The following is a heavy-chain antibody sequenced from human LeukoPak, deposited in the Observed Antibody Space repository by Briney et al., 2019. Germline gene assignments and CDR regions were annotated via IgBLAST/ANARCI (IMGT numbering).Heavy chain of an antibody. CDR1: GGSISSSSYY. CDR3: ARDRGFGELSYAFDI. J-gene: IGHJ3*02. CDR2: IYYSGST. V-gene: IGHV4-39*07. Sequence: SETLSLTCTVSGGSISSSSYYWGWIRQPPGKGLEWIGSIYYSGSTYYNPSLKSRVTISVDTSKNQFSLKLSSVTAADTAVYYCARDRGFGELSYAFDIWGQGTMVTVSS. D-gene: IGHD3-10*01.